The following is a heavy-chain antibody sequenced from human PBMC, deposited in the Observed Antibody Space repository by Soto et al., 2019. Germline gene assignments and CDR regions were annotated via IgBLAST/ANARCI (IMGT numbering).Heavy chain of an antibody. Sequence: QVQLVQSGAEVKKPGSSVKVSCKASGGTFSSYTISWVRQAPGQGLEWMGRIIPILGIANYAQKFQGRVTITADKSTSTAYMELSSLRSEDTAVYYCARVGPENYPFDIWGQGTMVTVSS. CDR1: GGTFSSYT. CDR3: ARVGPENYPFDI. D-gene: IGHD1-7*01. V-gene: IGHV1-69*02. CDR2: IIPILGIA. J-gene: IGHJ3*02.